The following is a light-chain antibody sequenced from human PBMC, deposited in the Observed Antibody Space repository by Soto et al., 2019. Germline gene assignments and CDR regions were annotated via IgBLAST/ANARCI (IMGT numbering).Light chain of an antibody. Sequence: QSALTQPPSASGSPGQSVTISCTGTSSDVGGYNYVSWYQQHPGKAPKLMIYEVSKRPSGVPDRFSGSKSGNTASLTVSGLQAEDEADYYCSSYAGRTVFGGGTKVTVL. CDR2: EVS. V-gene: IGLV2-8*01. CDR3: SSYAGRTV. CDR1: SSDVGGYNY. J-gene: IGLJ2*01.